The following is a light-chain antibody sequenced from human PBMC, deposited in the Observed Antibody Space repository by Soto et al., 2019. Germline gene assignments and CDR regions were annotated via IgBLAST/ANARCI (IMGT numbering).Light chain of an antibody. Sequence: QAVVTQSPSASASLGASVKLTCTLSSGHSSYAIAWHQQQPEKGPRYLMNLNSDGSHSKGDGIPDRFSGSSSGAERYLTISSLQSEDEADYYCQTWGTGMGVFGGGTKLTVL. CDR3: QTWGTGMGV. CDR1: SGHSSYA. CDR2: LNSDGSH. V-gene: IGLV4-69*02. J-gene: IGLJ2*01.